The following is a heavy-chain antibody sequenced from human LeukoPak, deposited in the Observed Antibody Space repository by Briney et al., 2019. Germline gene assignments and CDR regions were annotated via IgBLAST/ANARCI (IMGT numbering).Heavy chain of an antibody. Sequence: GGSLRLSCAASGFTFSSYGMHWVRQAPGKGLEWVAVISYDGSNKYYAGSVKGRFTISRDNSKNTLYLQMNSLRAEDTAVYYCAKDPDPKLPSGYFDYWGQGTLVTVSS. CDR2: ISYDGSNK. V-gene: IGHV3-30*18. CDR3: AKDPDPKLPSGYFDY. CDR1: GFTFSSYG. D-gene: IGHD2-15*01. J-gene: IGHJ4*02.